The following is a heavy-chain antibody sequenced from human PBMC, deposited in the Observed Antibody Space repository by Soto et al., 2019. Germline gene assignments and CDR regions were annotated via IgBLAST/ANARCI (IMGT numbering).Heavy chain of an antibody. V-gene: IGHV3-48*02. CDR1: GFTFSSYS. Sequence: GGSLRLSCAASGFTFSSYSMNWVRQAPGKGLEWVSYISSSSSTIYYADSVKGRFTISRDNAKNSLYLQMNSLRDEDTAVYYCASTSYYYDSSGYSYWGQGTRVTVSS. CDR2: ISSSSSTI. D-gene: IGHD3-22*01. CDR3: ASTSYYYDSSGYSY. J-gene: IGHJ4*02.